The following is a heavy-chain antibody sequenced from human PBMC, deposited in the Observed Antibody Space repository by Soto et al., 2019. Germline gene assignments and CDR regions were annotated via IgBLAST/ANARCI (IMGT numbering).Heavy chain of an antibody. J-gene: IGHJ6*02. CDR1: GYSFTIYW. Sequence: GESLKISCNGSGYSFTIYWIGWVRQMPGKGLEWMGIIYPGDSDTRYSPSFQGQVTISADKSISTAYLQWSSLKASDTAMYYCARHIVATRRYYYYGMDVWGQGTTVTVSS. CDR2: IYPGDSDT. CDR3: ARHIVATRRYYYYGMDV. V-gene: IGHV5-51*01. D-gene: IGHD5-12*01.